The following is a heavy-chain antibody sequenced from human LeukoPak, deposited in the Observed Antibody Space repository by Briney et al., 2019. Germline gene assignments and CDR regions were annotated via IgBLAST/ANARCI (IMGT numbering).Heavy chain of an antibody. CDR1: GGSFSGYY. V-gene: IGHV4-34*01. CDR2: INHSGST. J-gene: IGHJ5*02. CDR3: ARVVDP. Sequence: SETLSLTCAVYGGSFSGYYWSWIRQPPGKGLGWIGEINHSGSTNYNPSLKSRVTISVDTSKNQFSLKLNSVTAADTAVYYCARVVDPWGQGTLVTVSS.